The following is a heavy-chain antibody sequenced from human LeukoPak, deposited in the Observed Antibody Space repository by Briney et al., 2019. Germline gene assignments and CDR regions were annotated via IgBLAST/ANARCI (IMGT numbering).Heavy chain of an antibody. J-gene: IGHJ4*02. CDR3: ARDWAVDTATD. CDR1: GFTFSSYS. CDR2: ISSSSSYI. D-gene: IGHD5-18*01. Sequence: GGSLRLSCAASGFTFSSYSMNWVRQAPGKGLEGVSSISSSSSYIYYADSVKGRFTISRDNAKHSLYLQMNSLRAEDTAVYYWARDWAVDTATDWGQGTLVTVSS. V-gene: IGHV3-21*01.